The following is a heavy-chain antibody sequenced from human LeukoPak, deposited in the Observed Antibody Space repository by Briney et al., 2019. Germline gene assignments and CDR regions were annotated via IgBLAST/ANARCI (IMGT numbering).Heavy chain of an antibody. J-gene: IGHJ4*02. CDR2: INHSGST. V-gene: IGHV4-34*01. CDR1: GGSFSGYY. Sequence: SETLSLTCAVYGGSFSGYYWSWIRQPPGKGLEWIGEINHSGSTNYNPSLKSRITISVDTSKNQFSLKLSSVTAADTAVYYCARKYCTNGVCPRLFDYWGQGTLVTVSS. D-gene: IGHD2-8*01. CDR3: ARKYCTNGVCPRLFDY.